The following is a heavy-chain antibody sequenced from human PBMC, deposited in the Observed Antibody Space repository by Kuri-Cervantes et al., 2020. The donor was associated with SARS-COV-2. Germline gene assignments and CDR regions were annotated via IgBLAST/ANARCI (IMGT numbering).Heavy chain of an antibody. V-gene: IGHV1-69*13. J-gene: IGHJ6*03. CDR2: VIPIFGTA. D-gene: IGHD3-3*02. Sequence: SVKVSCKASGGTFSSYAISWVRQAPGQGLEWMGGVIPIFGTANYAQKFQGRVTITADESTSTAYMELSSLRSEDTAVYYCASCLANYYYYMDVWGKGTTVTVSS. CDR1: GGTFSSYA. CDR3: ASCLANYYYYMDV.